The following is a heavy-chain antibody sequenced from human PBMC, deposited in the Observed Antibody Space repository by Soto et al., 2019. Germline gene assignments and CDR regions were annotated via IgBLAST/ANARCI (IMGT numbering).Heavy chain of an antibody. Sequence: EVQLLESGGGLVQPGGSLRLSCAASGFTFSSYAMSWVRQAPGKGLEWVSAISGSGGSTYYTDSVKGRFTISRDNSKNTLYLQMNSLRAEDTAVYYCAKDLGQQLRTLYFDYWGQGTLVTVSS. CDR1: GFTFSSYA. CDR3: AKDLGQQLRTLYFDY. D-gene: IGHD6-13*01. J-gene: IGHJ4*02. V-gene: IGHV3-23*01. CDR2: ISGSGGST.